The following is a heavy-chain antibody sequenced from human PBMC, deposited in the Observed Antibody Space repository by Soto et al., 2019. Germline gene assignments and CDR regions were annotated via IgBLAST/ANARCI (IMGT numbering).Heavy chain of an antibody. CDR2: ISWNSGQL. CDR3: AKVKSTGEDSYDRYMDV. D-gene: IGHD5-12*01. Sequence: EVLLVESGGGLVQPDRPLRLSCEASGFNFENYAMHWVRQAPGKGLEWVSAISWNSGQLDYAGSVRGRFTISRDNGKNSLYLEMNSLRPDDPALYFCAKVKSTGEDSYDRYMDVWGRGTTVIVSS. V-gene: IGHV3-9*01. J-gene: IGHJ6*03. CDR1: GFNFENYA.